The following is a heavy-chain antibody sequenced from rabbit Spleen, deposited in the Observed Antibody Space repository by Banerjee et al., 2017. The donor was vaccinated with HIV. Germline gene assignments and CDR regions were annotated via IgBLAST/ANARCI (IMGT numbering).Heavy chain of an antibody. CDR2: IYAGSRTTT. D-gene: IGHD1-1*01. CDR1: GFSFNGAYY. J-gene: IGHJ4*01. CDR3: ARGYASSGGYSP. Sequence: QEQLEESGGDLVKSEGSLTLTCTASGFSFNGAYYMCWVRQAPGKGLEWIACIYAGSRTTTYYANWAKGRFTISKTSSTTVTLQMTNLTAADTATYFCARGYASSGGYSPWGPGTLVTVS. V-gene: IGHV1S45*01.